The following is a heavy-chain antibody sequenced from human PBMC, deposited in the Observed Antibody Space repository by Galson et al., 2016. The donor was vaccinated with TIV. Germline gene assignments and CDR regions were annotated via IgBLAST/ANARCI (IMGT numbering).Heavy chain of an antibody. J-gene: IGHJ2*01. CDR2: GTT. V-gene: IGHV1-69*01. D-gene: IGHD6-13*01. Sequence: GTTTYAQKFQGRVTITADESTSTAFVELSSLRSDDTAVYYCARPSDSSWYFDLWGRGTPVIVYS. CDR3: ARPSDSSWYFDL.